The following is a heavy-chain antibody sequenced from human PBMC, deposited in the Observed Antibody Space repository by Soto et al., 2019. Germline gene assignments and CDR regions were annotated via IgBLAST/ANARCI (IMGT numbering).Heavy chain of an antibody. V-gene: IGHV1-69*13. CDR3: ARASDFWSGYYRLSFDP. CDR2: IVPIVDTA. Sequence: SVKVSCKTSGGTFSSYAISWVRQAPGQGFEWMGGIVPIVDTATYAQKFQGRVTITADDATKSVYLDMNSLRVEDTAVYYCARASDFWSGYYRLSFDPWGPGTLVTVSS. J-gene: IGHJ5*02. D-gene: IGHD3-3*01. CDR1: GGTFSSYA.